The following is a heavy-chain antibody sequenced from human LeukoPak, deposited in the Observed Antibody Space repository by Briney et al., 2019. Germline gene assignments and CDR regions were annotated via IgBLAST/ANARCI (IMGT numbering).Heavy chain of an antibody. CDR2: IYPSGTT. J-gene: IGHJ3*02. D-gene: IGHD3-16*01. V-gene: IGHV4-4*09. Sequence: SETLSLTCTVSGGSISHYYWSCIRQPPGKGLEWIGYIYPSGTTNYNPSLNSRVTISIDTSKNQFSLKLSSVTAADTAVYYCARHDDAHLRGFGPFDIWGQGTMVTVSS. CDR3: ARHDDAHLRGFGPFDI. CDR1: GGSISHYY.